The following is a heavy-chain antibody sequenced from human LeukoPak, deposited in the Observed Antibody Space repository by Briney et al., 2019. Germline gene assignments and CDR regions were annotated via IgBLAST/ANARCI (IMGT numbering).Heavy chain of an antibody. V-gene: IGHV4-30-4*01. Sequence: SQTLSLTCTVSGGSISSADYYWSWIRQPPGKGLEWIGNIYHSGSTHYTPSLKSRVTISVDASNSQFSLNLISVTAADTAVYYCAGAGSTRSFNAFDIWGQGTMVTVSS. CDR2: IYHSGST. D-gene: IGHD2-2*01. CDR3: AGAGSTRSFNAFDI. J-gene: IGHJ3*02. CDR1: GGSISSADYY.